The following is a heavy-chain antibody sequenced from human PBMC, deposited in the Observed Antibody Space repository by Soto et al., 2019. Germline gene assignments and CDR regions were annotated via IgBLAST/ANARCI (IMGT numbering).Heavy chain of an antibody. CDR1: GFTFSSAW. CDR3: FLPPYDYGGNVDY. CDR2: IKSKTDGGTT. J-gene: IGHJ4*02. D-gene: IGHD4-17*01. Sequence: PGGSLRLSCAASGFTFSSAWMSWVRQAPGKGLEWVGRIKSKTDGGTTDYAAPVKGRFTISRDDSKNTLYLQMNSLKTEDTAVYYCFLPPYDYGGNVDYWGQGTLVTVSS. V-gene: IGHV3-15*01.